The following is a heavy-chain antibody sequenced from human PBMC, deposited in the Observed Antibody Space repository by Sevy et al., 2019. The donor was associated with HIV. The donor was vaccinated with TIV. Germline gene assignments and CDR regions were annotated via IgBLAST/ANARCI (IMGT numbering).Heavy chain of an antibody. CDR3: ARDQLGSIDY. CDR2: VSSDGSEI. V-gene: IGHV3-30*14. D-gene: IGHD7-27*01. J-gene: IGHJ4*02. CDR1: GFTFSTYA. Sequence: GGSLRLSCAVSGFTFSTYAMHWVRQAPGKGLECVAIVSSDGSEINYADSVKGRFTISRDNSRNTLSNQMNSLRTEDTALYYCARDQLGSIDYWGQGTLVTVSS.